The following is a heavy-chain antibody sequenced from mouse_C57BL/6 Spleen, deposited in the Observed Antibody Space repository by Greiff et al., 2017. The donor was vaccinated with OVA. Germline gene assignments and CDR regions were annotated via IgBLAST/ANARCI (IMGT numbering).Heavy chain of an antibody. CDR2: INPNNGGT. CDR1: GYTFTDYY. Sequence: EVQLQQSGPELVKPGASVKISCKASGYTFTDYYMNWVKQSHGKSLEWIGDINPNNGGTSYNQKFKGKATLTVDKSSSTAYMELRSLISEDTAVYYCARERNIYDGYYLAWFAYWGQGTLVTVSA. CDR3: ARERNIYDGYYLAWFAY. V-gene: IGHV1-26*01. J-gene: IGHJ3*01. D-gene: IGHD2-3*01.